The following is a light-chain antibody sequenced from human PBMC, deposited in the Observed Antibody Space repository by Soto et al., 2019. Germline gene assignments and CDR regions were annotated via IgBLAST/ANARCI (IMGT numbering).Light chain of an antibody. J-gene: IGLJ3*02. CDR3: SSYTTSSTVV. CDR2: DVS. CDR1: SSDVGGYKH. V-gene: IGLV2-14*01. Sequence: QSALTQPASVSGSPGQSITISCTGSSSDVGGYKHVSWYQQHPGKAPKLMIYDVSDRPPGVSNRLSGSKSGNTASLTISGVQADDEGDYYCSSYTTSSTVVFGGGTKLTVL.